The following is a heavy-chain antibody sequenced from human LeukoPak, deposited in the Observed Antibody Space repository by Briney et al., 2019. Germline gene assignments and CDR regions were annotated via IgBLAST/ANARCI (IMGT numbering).Heavy chain of an antibody. J-gene: IGHJ6*02. Sequence: GGSLRLSCAASGFTVRSNYMSWGRPAPGEGVEGGSVIFNGGRTNYADPVKGRFTISRDNAKNSLYLQMNSLRAEDTAVYYCAREEPSYCSGGSCYSYRRYYYYGMDVWGQGTTVTVSS. CDR1: GFTVRSNY. CDR3: AREEPSYCSGGSCYSYRRYYYYGMDV. CDR2: IFNGGRT. D-gene: IGHD2-15*01. V-gene: IGHV3-53*01.